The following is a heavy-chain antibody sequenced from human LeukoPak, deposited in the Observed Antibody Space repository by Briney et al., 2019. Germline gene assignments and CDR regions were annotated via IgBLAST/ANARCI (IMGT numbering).Heavy chain of an antibody. J-gene: IGHJ4*02. CDR3: ARDPRFPVQAQDH. Sequence: GGSLRLSCAASGFTFSSYAMHWVRQAPGKGLEWVAVISYDGSNKYYADSVKGRFTISRDNSKNTLYLQMNSLRAEDTAVYYCARDPRFPVQAQDHWGQGTLVTVSS. V-gene: IGHV3-30*04. D-gene: IGHD3-3*01. CDR2: ISYDGSNK. CDR1: GFTFSSYA.